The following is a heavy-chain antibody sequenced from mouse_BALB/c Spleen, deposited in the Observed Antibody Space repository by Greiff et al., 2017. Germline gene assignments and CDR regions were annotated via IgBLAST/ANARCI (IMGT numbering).Heavy chain of an antibody. CDR3: ARDTVLAY. CDR2: ISYDGSN. CDR1: GYSITSGYY. D-gene: IGHD1-1*01. V-gene: IGHV3-6*02. J-gene: IGHJ3*01. Sequence: VQLKESGPGLVKPSQSLSLTCSVTGYSITSGYYWNWIRQFPGNKLEWMGYISYDGSNNYNPSLKNRISITRDTSKNQFFLKLNSVTTEDTATYYWARDTVLAYWGQGTLVTVSA.